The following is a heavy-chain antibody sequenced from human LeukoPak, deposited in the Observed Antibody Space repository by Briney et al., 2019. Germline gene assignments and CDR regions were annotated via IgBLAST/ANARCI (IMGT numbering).Heavy chain of an antibody. Sequence: PGGSLRLSCAASGFTFSRYWMHWVRQAPGKGLMWVSRISPDGSTTLYADSVKGRFTISRDNAKNTLYLQMNSLGAEDTAVYYCAKDLRLWFGELWLDYWGQGTLVTVSS. CDR3: AKDLRLWFGELWLDY. CDR2: ISPDGSTT. CDR1: GFTFSRYW. J-gene: IGHJ4*02. V-gene: IGHV3-74*03. D-gene: IGHD3-10*01.